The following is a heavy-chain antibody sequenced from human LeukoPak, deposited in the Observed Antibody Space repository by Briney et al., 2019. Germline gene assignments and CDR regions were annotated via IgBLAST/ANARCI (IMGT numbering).Heavy chain of an antibody. CDR1: ECDFANYW. Sequence: GESLKISCKGSECDFANYWIGWVRQMPGKGLEWMVIVYPAGSRIHYSPSFQGQVTMSVDRSISTAYLQWTSLKASDTAMYFCARRKFSDTWFDPWGQGTLVTVSS. CDR3: ARRKFSDTWFDP. D-gene: IGHD1-14*01. V-gene: IGHV5-51*01. CDR2: VYPAGSRI. J-gene: IGHJ5*02.